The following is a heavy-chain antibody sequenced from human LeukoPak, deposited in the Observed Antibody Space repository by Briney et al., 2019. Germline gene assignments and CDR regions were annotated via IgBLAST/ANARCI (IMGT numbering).Heavy chain of an antibody. Sequence: GSLRLSCAASGFTVSSNYMSWVRQPPGKGLEWIGNIFYSGSTYYSPSVKSRVTISLDTSRNQFSLKLNSVTAADTAVYYCAKSSGEPKILGFGDYYDSSGYYYYFDYWGQGTLVTVSS. CDR3: AKSSGEPKILGFGDYYDSSGYYYYFDY. D-gene: IGHD3-22*01. CDR1: GFTVSSNY. V-gene: IGHV4-59*02. J-gene: IGHJ4*02. CDR2: IFYSGST.